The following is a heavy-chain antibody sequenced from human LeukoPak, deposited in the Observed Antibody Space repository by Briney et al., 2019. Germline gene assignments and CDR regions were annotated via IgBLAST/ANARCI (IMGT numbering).Heavy chain of an antibody. CDR3: AKDSVVAATRRIPNWFDP. CDR1: GFTFSSYA. J-gene: IGHJ5*02. CDR2: ISGSSTRT. D-gene: IGHD2-15*01. Sequence: GGSLRLSCADSGFTFSSYAMSWVRQAPGKGLEWVSSISGSSTRTYYADSVKGRFTISRDNSKNTLYLQMNSLGAEDTALYYCAKDSVVAATRRIPNWFDPWGQGTLVTVSS. V-gene: IGHV3-23*01.